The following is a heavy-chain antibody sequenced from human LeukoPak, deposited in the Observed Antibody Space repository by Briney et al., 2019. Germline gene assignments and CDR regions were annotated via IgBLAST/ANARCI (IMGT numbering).Heavy chain of an antibody. CDR1: GFTFSTYT. CDR3: AREPNSSGWTFDY. V-gene: IGHV3-30-3*01. CDR2: ISYDGSNK. J-gene: IGHJ4*02. Sequence: PGRSLSLSCAASGFTFSTYTMHWVRQAPGKGLEWVAVISYDGSNKYYADSVKGRFTISRDNSKNTLYLQMNSLRAEDTAVYYCAREPNSSGWTFDYWGQGTLVTVSS. D-gene: IGHD6-19*01.